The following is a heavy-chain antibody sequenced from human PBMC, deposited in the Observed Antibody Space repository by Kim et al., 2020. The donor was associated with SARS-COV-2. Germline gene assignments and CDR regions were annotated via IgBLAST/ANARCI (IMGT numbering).Heavy chain of an antibody. V-gene: IGHV3-30*18. J-gene: IGHJ6*02. CDR2: ISYDGSNK. CDR1: GFTFSSYD. D-gene: IGHD3-9*01. CDR3: AKDLEYYDILSGYLRTVDYYYYGMDV. Sequence: GGSLRLSCAASGFTFSSYDMHWVRQAPGKGLEWVAVISYDGSNKYYADSVKGRFTISRDNSKNTLYLQMNSLSAEDTAVYYCAKDLEYYDILSGYLRTVDYYYYGMDVWGQGTTVTVSS.